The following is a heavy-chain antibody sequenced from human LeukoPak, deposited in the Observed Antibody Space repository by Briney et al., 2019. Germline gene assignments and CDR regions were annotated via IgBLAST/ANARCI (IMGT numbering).Heavy chain of an antibody. J-gene: IGHJ4*02. CDR1: GGSISSGGYY. V-gene: IGHV4-31*03. Sequence: SQTLSLTCTVSGGSISSGGYYWSWIRQHPGKGLEWIGYIYYSGSTYYNPSLKSRVTISVVTSKNQFSLKLSSVTAADTAVYYCASGIAAAGSGRFDDWGQGTLVTVSS. D-gene: IGHD6-13*01. CDR3: ASGIAAAGSGRFDD. CDR2: IYYSGST.